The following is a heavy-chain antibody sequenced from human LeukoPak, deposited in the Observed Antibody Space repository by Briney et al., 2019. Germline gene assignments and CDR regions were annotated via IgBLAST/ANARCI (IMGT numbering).Heavy chain of an antibody. CDR1: GFTFSNYW. J-gene: IGHJ6*03. Sequence: GGSLRLSCAASGFTFSNYWMSWVRQAPGKGLEWVANIKQDGGEKYYVDSVKGRFTISRDNAKNSLYLQMNNLRAEDTAVYYCASRAVPYCTDVWAKGPRSPSP. D-gene: IGHD6-25*01. V-gene: IGHV3-7*01. CDR3: ASRAVPYCTDV. CDR2: IKQDGGEK.